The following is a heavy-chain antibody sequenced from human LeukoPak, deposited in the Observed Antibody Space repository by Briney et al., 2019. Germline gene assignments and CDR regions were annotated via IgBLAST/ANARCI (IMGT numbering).Heavy chain of an antibody. CDR2: IWYDGSNK. CDR3: ARGHSYPLGDI. V-gene: IGHV3-33*01. Sequence: GGSLRLSCAESGLTFSSVGMHGVRQAPGKGLEWVAVIWYDGSNKYYADSVKGRFTISRDNSKNTLFLQMNSLRAEDTAVYYCARGHSYPLGDIWGQGTMVIVSS. J-gene: IGHJ3*02. CDR1: GLTFSSVG. D-gene: IGHD2-15*01.